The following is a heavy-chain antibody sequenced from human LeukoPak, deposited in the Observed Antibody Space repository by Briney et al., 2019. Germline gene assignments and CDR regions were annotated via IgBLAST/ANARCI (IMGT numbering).Heavy chain of an antibody. J-gene: IGHJ4*02. V-gene: IGHV4-39*07. Sequence: SETLSLTCTVSGGSISSSSYYWGWIRQSPGKGLEWIGSIYHSGSTYYNPSLKSRVTVSVDTSKNQFSLKLSSVTAADTAVYYCARPVSYYYGSGSYYDYWGQGTLVTVSS. CDR3: ARPVSYYYGSGSYYDY. D-gene: IGHD3-10*01. CDR2: IYHSGST. CDR1: GGSISSSSYY.